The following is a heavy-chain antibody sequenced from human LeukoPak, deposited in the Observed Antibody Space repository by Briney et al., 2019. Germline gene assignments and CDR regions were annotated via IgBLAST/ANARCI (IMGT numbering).Heavy chain of an antibody. D-gene: IGHD2-2*02. J-gene: IGHJ1*01. V-gene: IGHV3-53*05. CDR3: ARDRVPAAIRGYFQH. CDR2: IYSGGST. CDR1: GFTVINNY. Sequence: GGSLRLSCAASGFTVINNYMTWVRQAPGKGLEWVSIIYSGGSTYYADSVEGRFTISRDNSKNTLYLQMNSLRAEDTAVYYCARDRVPAAIRGYFQHWGQGTLVTVSS.